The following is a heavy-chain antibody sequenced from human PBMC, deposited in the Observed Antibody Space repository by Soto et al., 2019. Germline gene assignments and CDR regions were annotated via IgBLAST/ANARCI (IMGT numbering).Heavy chain of an antibody. V-gene: IGHV4-38-2*01. J-gene: IGHJ6*02. CDR1: GYSISSGYY. D-gene: IGHD3-3*01. CDR3: ARAYYDFWSGYLYYYGMDV. CDR2: IYHSGST. Sequence: SSETLSLTCAVSGYSISSGYYWGWIRQPPGKGLEWIGSIYHSGSTYYNPSLKSGVTISVDTSKNQFSLKLSSVTAADTAVYYCARAYYDFWSGYLYYYGMDVWGQGTTVTVSS.